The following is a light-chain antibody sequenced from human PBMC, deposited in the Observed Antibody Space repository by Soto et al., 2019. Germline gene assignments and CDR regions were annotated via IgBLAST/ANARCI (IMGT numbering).Light chain of an antibody. V-gene: IGLV2-14*03. Sequence: QSALTQPASVSGSPGQSITISCTGTSSDIGGYNYVSWYQQLPGKVPKLIIYDVSNRPSGVSDRFSGSKSGNAASLTISGLQAEDEADYCSSYTSTSTLYVFVTGTKLTVL. CDR3: SSYTSTSTLYV. CDR2: DVS. J-gene: IGLJ1*01. CDR1: SSDIGGYNY.